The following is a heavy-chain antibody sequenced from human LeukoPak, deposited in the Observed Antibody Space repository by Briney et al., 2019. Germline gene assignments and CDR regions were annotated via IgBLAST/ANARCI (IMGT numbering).Heavy chain of an antibody. Sequence: GGSLRPSCAASGFIFSSYEMNWVRQAPGEGLEWVSYISSSGSTIYYADSVKGRFTISRDNAKNSLYLQMNSLRAEDTAVYYCARGAAALAEYFQRWGQGTLVTVSS. CDR3: ARGAAALAEYFQR. D-gene: IGHD2-2*01. V-gene: IGHV3-48*03. J-gene: IGHJ1*01. CDR1: GFIFSSYE. CDR2: ISSSGSTI.